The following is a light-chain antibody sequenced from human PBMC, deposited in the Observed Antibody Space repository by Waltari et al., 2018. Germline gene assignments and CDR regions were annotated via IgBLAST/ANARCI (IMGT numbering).Light chain of an antibody. CDR2: WAS. V-gene: IGKV4-1*01. CDR1: QSLFYSPNNKDY. Sequence: DIVMTQSPDSLAVSLGERATISCKSTQSLFYSPNNKDYIAWYKKKPGQPPILLMSWASPLEAVVPDRFTGSGSGTDFTLTISGLQAEDVAVYYCQQFYSRPWTFGQGTKVEI. CDR3: QQFYSRPWT. J-gene: IGKJ1*01.